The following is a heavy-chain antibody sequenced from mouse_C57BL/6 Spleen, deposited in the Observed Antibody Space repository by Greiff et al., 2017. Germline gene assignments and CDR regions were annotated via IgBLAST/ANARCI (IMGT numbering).Heavy chain of an antibody. J-gene: IGHJ3*01. D-gene: IGHD1-1*01. CDR2: ISYDGSN. CDR1: GYSITSGYY. V-gene: IGHV3-6*01. CDR3: ARLLGAY. Sequence: DVKLQESGPGLVKPSQSLSLTCSVTGYSITSGYYWNWIRQFPGNKLEWMGYISYDGSNNYNPSLKNRISITRDTSKNQFFLKLNSVTTEDTATYYCARLLGAYWGQGTLVTVSA.